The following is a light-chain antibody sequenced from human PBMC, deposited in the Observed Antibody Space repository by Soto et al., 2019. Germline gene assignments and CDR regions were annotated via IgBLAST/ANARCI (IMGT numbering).Light chain of an antibody. CDR1: QSVSSN. CDR3: QQYGSSTT. Sequence: EIVLTQSPATLSLSPGERATLSCRASQSVSSNLAWYQQKPGQAPRLLIYGASSRATGIPDRFSGSGSGTDFTLTISRLEPEDFAVYYCQQYGSSTTFGQGTKVDIK. J-gene: IGKJ1*01. CDR2: GAS. V-gene: IGKV3-20*01.